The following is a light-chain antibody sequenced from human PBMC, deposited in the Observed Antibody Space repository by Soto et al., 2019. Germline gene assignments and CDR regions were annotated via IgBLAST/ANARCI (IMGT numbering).Light chain of an antibody. CDR1: QTISSW. CDR2: KAS. J-gene: IGKJ1*01. CDR3: QHYNSYSEA. V-gene: IGKV1-5*03. Sequence: DIQMTPSPSTLSGSVVDRVTITCRASQTISSWLAWYQQKPGKAPKLLIYKASTLKSGVPSRFSGSGSGTEFTLTVSSLQPDDFATYYCQHYNSYSEAFGQGTKVDIK.